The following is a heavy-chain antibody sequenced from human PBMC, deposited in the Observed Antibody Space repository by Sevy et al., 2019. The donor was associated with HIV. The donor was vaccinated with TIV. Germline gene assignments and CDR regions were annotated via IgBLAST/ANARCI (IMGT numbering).Heavy chain of an antibody. CDR3: ARDGPGDWGTNWFAFDI. J-gene: IGHJ3*02. CDR2: ISTSGST. Sequence: SETLSLTCTVSGGSISSGSYYWSWIGQPAGKGLEWVGRISTSGSTNYNPSLKSRVTILRDTSKNQFSLRLTSMTAADTAVYYCARDGPGDWGTNWFAFDIWGQGTMVTVSS. CDR1: GGSISSGSYY. D-gene: IGHD2-21*02. V-gene: IGHV4-61*02.